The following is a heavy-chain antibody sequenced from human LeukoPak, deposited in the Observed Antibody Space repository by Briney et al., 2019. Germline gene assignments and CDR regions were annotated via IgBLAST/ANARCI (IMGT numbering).Heavy chain of an antibody. CDR2: IYSGGST. D-gene: IGHD3-10*01. CDR1: GFTFSSNY. V-gene: IGHV3-53*01. CDR3: AKDGRLLWFGESNDAFDI. J-gene: IGHJ3*02. Sequence: GGSLRLSCAASGFTFSSNYMSWVRQAPGKGLEWVSVIYSGGSTYYADSVKGRFTISRDNSKNTLYLQMNSLRAEDTAVYYCAKDGRLLWFGESNDAFDIWGQGTMVTVSS.